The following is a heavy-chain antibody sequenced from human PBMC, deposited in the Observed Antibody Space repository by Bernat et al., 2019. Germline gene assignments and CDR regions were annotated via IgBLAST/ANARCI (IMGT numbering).Heavy chain of an antibody. CDR1: GFTFSSHA. CDR3: AKGLPYYYDSSGYYGY. CDR2: LNGGGGST. D-gene: IGHD3-22*01. V-gene: IGHV3-23*04. J-gene: IGHJ4*02. Sequence: EVQLVESGGGLVQPGGSLRLSCAASGFTFSSHAMSWFRQAPGKGLEWVSALNGGGGSTYYADSVKGRFTISRDNSKNTLYLQMNSLRAEDTAVYYCAKGLPYYYDSSGYYGYWGQGTLVTVSS.